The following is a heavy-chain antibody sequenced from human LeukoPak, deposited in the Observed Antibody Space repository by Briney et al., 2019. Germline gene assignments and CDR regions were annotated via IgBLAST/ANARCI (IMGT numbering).Heavy chain of an antibody. J-gene: IGHJ4*02. CDR1: GFTFSSYA. CDR3: TTVLFRGGYYSFDY. CDR2: ISGSGGNT. V-gene: IGHV3-23*01. Sequence: GGSLRLSCAASGFTFSSYAMSWVRQAPGKGLEWVSGISGSGGNTYYADSVKGRFSISRDNSKNTLYLQMNSLRAEDTAVYYCTTVLFRGGYYSFDYWGQGTLVTVSS. D-gene: IGHD3-22*01.